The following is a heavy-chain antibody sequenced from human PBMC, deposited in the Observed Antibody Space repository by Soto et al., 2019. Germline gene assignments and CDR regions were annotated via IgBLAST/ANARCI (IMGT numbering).Heavy chain of an antibody. Sequence: GASVKVSCKASGYTFTSYYMHWVRQAPGQGLEWMGIINPSGGSTSYAQKFQGRVTMTRDTSTSTVYMELSSLRSEDTAVYYCARVPKLFGVVSNPFDYWGQGTLVTVSS. CDR3: ARVPKLFGVVSNPFDY. CDR1: GYTFTSYY. CDR2: INPSGGST. J-gene: IGHJ4*02. D-gene: IGHD3-3*01. V-gene: IGHV1-46*01.